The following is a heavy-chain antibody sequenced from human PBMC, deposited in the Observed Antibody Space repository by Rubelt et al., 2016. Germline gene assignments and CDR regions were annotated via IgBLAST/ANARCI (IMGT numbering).Heavy chain of an antibody. J-gene: IGHJ5*02. CDR1: GGSISSSNW. CDR2: IYHSGST. D-gene: IGHD4-17*01. CDR3: ARRTNYGENVGYL. Sequence: VKPSGTLSLTCAVSGGSISSSNWWSWVRQPPGKGLEWIGEIYHSGSTNYNPSLKSRVTISGDTSKNQLSLKVTSVTAADTAVYFCARRTNYGENVGYLWGQGTLVTVPS. V-gene: IGHV4-4*02.